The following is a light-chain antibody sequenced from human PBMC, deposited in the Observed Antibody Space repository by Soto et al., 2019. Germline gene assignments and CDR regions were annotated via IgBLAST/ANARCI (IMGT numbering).Light chain of an antibody. CDR2: AAS. V-gene: IGKV1-39*01. J-gene: IGKJ1*01. CDR3: QQSASTPWT. CDR1: QTIHTY. Sequence: DIQMTQSPSSLSASVGDRVTITCRASQTIHTYLNWCQCKPGKAPKVLIYAASSLQSGVPSRFSGSGSGTNFTLTISSLRPEDFATYYCQQSASTPWTFGQGTKVEV.